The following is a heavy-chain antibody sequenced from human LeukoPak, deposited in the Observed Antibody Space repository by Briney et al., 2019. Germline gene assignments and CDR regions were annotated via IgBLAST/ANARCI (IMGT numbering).Heavy chain of an antibody. CDR2: ISPYSGST. V-gene: IGHV1-18*01. Sequence: ASVKVSCKASDYTFTTYGISWVRQAPGQGLEWMGWISPYSGSTFYAQKLQGRLTMTTDTSTSTAYMELRSLRSDDTAVYYCARFFTADNVVDYWGQGTLVTVSP. J-gene: IGHJ4*02. CDR3: ARFFTADNVVDY. D-gene: IGHD1-1*01. CDR1: DYTFTTYG.